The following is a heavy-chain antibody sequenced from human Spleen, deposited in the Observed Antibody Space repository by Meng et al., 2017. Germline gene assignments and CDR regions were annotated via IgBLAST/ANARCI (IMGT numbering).Heavy chain of an antibody. CDR2: ISYEGSNK. V-gene: IGHV3-30*01. CDR3: ARGGVRDYYDAMDV. CDR1: GCTFSTYA. Sequence: GESLKISCATSGCTFSTYAMHWVRQAPGKGLEWVAVISYEGSNKYYADSVKGRFTISRDNSKNTLYVQMNGLRAEDTAVYYCARGGVRDYYDAMDVWGQGTTVTVSS. J-gene: IGHJ6*02. D-gene: IGHD3-10*01.